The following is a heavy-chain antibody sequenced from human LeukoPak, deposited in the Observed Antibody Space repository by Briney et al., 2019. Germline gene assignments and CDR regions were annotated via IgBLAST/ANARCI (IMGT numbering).Heavy chain of an antibody. D-gene: IGHD6-19*01. J-gene: IGHJ6*03. V-gene: IGHV4-34*01. CDR3: ARGTKYSSGWYYYYYMDV. CDR1: GGSFSGYY. CDR2: INHSGST. Sequence: SSETLSLTCAVYGGSFSGYYWSWIRQPPGKGLEWIGEINHSGSTNYNPSLKSRVTISVDTSKNQFSLKLSSVTAADTAVYYCARGTKYSSGWYYYYYMDVWGKGTTVTVSS.